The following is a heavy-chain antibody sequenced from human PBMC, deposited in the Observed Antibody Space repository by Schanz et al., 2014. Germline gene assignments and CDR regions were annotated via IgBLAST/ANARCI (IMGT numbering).Heavy chain of an antibody. D-gene: IGHD5-12*01. J-gene: IGHJ4*02. V-gene: IGHV1-46*01. CDR1: GYTFISYF. Sequence: QVQLVQSGAEVKKPGASVKVSCKASGYTFISYFIHWVRQAPGQGLEWMGIINPTGGSTSYAQRFQGRVTVTRDTSTSTVYMELSSLRSEDTAVYYCARAAYGGYTSTPLRYWGQGTPVTVSS. CDR3: ARAAYGGYTSTPLRY. CDR2: INPTGGST.